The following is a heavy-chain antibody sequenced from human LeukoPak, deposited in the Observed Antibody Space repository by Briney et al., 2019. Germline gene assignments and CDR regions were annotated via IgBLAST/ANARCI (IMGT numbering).Heavy chain of an antibody. Sequence: GGSLRLSCTASGFTFSSYEMNWGRQAPGKGQEWVSHISSSGTVIYYADSVKGRFTISRDNAKNSLYLQMNSLRAEDTAVYYCARAMTSWGQGTLVTVSS. CDR1: GFTFSSYE. CDR2: ISSSGTVI. CDR3: ARAMTS. V-gene: IGHV3-48*03. D-gene: IGHD4-11*01. J-gene: IGHJ4*02.